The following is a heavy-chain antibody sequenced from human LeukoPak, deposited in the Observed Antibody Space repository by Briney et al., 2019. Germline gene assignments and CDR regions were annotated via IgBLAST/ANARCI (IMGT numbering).Heavy chain of an antibody. CDR3: AVGDGYNGGDY. CDR1: GGSISSSSYY. V-gene: IGHV4-39*01. D-gene: IGHD5-24*01. CDR2: IYYSGST. Sequence: PSETLSLTCTVSGGSISSSSYYWGWLRQPPGKGLEWIGSIYYSGSTYYNPSLKSRVTISVDTSKNQFSLKLSSVTAADTAVYYCAVGDGYNGGDYWGQGTLVTVSS. J-gene: IGHJ4*02.